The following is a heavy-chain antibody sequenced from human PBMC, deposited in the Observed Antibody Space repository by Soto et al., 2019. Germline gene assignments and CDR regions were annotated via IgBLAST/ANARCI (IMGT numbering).Heavy chain of an antibody. Sequence: GGSLRLSCAASGFIFSSYSMNWVRQAPGKGLEWVSYIRTSPSTIYYADSVKCRFTISRDDAKNSLYLQMSSLSAEDTAVYYCARDYRYSFDYWGQGALVTVSS. D-gene: IGHD2-15*01. J-gene: IGHJ4*02. CDR3: ARDYRYSFDY. V-gene: IGHV3-48*01. CDR2: IRTSPSTI. CDR1: GFIFSSYS.